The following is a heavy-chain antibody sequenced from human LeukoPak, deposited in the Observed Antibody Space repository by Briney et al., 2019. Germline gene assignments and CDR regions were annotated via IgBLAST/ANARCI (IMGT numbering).Heavy chain of an antibody. Sequence: PGGSLRLSCAVCVLTFSSYAMSWVRQAPGKGLEWVSAISGSGGSTYYADSVKGRFTISRDNSKNTLYLQMNSLRAEDTAVYYCAKEARDGYKKDYFDYWGQGTLVTVSS. J-gene: IGHJ4*02. V-gene: IGHV3-23*01. CDR1: VLTFSSYA. D-gene: IGHD5-24*01. CDR3: AKEARDGYKKDYFDY. CDR2: ISGSGGST.